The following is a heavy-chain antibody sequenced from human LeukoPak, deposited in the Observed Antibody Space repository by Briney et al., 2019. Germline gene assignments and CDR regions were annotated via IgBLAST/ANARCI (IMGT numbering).Heavy chain of an antibody. D-gene: IGHD2-2*02. Sequence: PGGSLRLSCAASGFTFSSYAMHWVRQAPGKGLEWVAFIRYDGSNKYYADSVKGRFTISRDNSKNTLYLQMNSLRAEDTAVYYCASTIKGCSSTSCYNGNYFDYWGQGTLVTVSS. V-gene: IGHV3-30*02. CDR1: GFTFSSYA. J-gene: IGHJ4*02. CDR2: IRYDGSNK. CDR3: ASTIKGCSSTSCYNGNYFDY.